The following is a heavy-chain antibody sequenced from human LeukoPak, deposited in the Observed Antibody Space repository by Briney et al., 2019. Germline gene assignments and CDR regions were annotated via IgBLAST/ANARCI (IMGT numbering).Heavy chain of an antibody. CDR3: ARADIVVVTAIRSYYFDY. Sequence: GGSLRLSCAASGFTVSSNYMSWVRQAPGKGLEWVSVIYSGGSTYYADSVKGRFTISRDNSKNTLYLQMNSLRAEDTAVYYCARADIVVVTAIRSYYFDYWGQGTLVTVSS. V-gene: IGHV3-66*01. CDR1: GFTVSSNY. CDR2: IYSGGST. J-gene: IGHJ4*02. D-gene: IGHD2-21*02.